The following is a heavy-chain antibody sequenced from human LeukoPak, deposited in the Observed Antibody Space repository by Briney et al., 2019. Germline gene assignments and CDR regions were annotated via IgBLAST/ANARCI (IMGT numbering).Heavy chain of an antibody. CDR3: ARTIFGVVINAFDI. V-gene: IGHV4-4*07. J-gene: IGHJ3*02. Sequence: PSETLSLTCTVSGGSISSNNWSWIRPPAGQGLEWIGRIYISASTNSHPSLKSRVAISVDTSKNQFSLKLSSVTAADTAVYYCARTIFGVVINAFDIWGQGAMVTVSS. CDR2: IYISAST. D-gene: IGHD3-3*01. CDR1: GGSISSNN.